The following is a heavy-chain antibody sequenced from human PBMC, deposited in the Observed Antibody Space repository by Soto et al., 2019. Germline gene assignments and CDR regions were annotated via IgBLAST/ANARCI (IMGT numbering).Heavy chain of an antibody. D-gene: IGHD2-2*01. CDR3: ARGGPIVVVPAATPADYYYGMDV. J-gene: IGHJ6*02. CDR2: IIPIFGTA. V-gene: IGHV1-69*13. Sequence: SVKVSCKASGGTFSSYAISWVRQAPGQGLEWMGGIIPIFGTANYAQQFQGRVTITADESTSTAYMELSSLRSEDTAVYYCARGGPIVVVPAATPADYYYGMDVWGQGTTVTVSS. CDR1: GGTFSSYA.